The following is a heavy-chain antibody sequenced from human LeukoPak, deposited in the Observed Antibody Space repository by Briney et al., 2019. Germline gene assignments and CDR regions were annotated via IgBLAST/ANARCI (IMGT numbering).Heavy chain of an antibody. Sequence: SKTLSLTCTVSGGSISSYYWSWIRQPPGKGLEWIGYIYYSGSTNYNPSLKSRVTISVDTSKNQFSLKLSSVTAADTAVYYCARDIRLAYYYDSSGYYGWFDPWGQGTLVTVSS. CDR3: ARDIRLAYYYDSSGYYGWFDP. J-gene: IGHJ5*02. D-gene: IGHD3-22*01. CDR2: IYYSGST. V-gene: IGHV4-59*01. CDR1: GGSISSYY.